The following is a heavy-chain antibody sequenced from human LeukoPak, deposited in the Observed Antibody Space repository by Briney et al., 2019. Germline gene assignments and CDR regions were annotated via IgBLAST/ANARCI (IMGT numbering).Heavy chain of an antibody. CDR3: ARGTRRNGYNYVFVFDM. V-gene: IGHV7-4-1*02. Sequence: ASVKVSCTASGYTFTSYGISWVRQAPGQGLEWMGWINTNSGNPTYAQAFTGRVVFSLDTSVSTAYLQISGLKGEDTDVYYCARGTRRNGYNYVFVFDMWRRGPIVSVS. D-gene: IGHD5-24*01. J-gene: IGHJ3*02. CDR1: GYTFTSYG. CDR2: INTNSGNP.